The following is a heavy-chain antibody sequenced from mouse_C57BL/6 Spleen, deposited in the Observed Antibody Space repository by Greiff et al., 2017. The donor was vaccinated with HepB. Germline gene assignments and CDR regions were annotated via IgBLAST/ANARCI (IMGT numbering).Heavy chain of an antibody. CDR1: GYAFTNYL. CDR3: ARGDYDSFDV. V-gene: IGHV1-54*01. CDR2: INPGSGGT. Sequence: VQLQQSGAELVRPGTSVKVSCKASGYAFTNYLIEWVKQRPGQGLEWIGVINPGSGGTNYNEKFKGKATLTADKSSSTAYMQLSSLTSEDSAVYFCARGDYDSFDVWGTGTTVTVSS. D-gene: IGHD2-4*01. J-gene: IGHJ1*03.